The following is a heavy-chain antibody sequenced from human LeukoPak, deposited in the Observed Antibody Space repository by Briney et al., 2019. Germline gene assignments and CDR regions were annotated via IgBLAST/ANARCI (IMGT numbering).Heavy chain of an antibody. CDR3: ARAGRGTSSRALDY. J-gene: IGHJ4*02. CDR2: INDSGST. CDR1: GGSFSGYY. Sequence: KPSETLSLTCAVYGGSFSGYYWSWIRQPPGKGLEWIGDINDSGSTNSSPSLKSRVVISLDTSKSQFSLKLSPVTAADTATYFCARAGRGTSSRALDYWGQGTLVTVSS. D-gene: IGHD1-1*01. V-gene: IGHV4-34*01.